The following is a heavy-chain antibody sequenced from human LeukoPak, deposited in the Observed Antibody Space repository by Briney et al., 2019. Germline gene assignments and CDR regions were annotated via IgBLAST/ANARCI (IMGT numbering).Heavy chain of an antibody. Sequence: PGGSLRLSCAASGFTFTTYWMGWVRQAPGKGLEWVANIKQDGSEKYYVDSVKGRFTISRDNAKNSLYLQMNSLRAEDTAIYYCGRGHWGLDYWGQGTRVTVSS. V-gene: IGHV3-7*01. CDR3: GRGHWGLDY. J-gene: IGHJ4*02. CDR2: IKQDGSEK. CDR1: GFTFTTYW. D-gene: IGHD7-27*01.